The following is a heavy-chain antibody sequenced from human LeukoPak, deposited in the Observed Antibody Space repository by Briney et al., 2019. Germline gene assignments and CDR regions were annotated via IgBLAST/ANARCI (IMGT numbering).Heavy chain of an antibody. Sequence: GGSLRLSCAASGFTFSSYGMHWVRQAPGKGLEWVAFIRYDGSNKYYADSVKGRFTISRENSKNTLYLQMNSLRAEDTAVYYCAKENVNILAGVRGAYFDYWGQGTLVTVSS. CDR2: IRYDGSNK. CDR1: GFTFSSYG. J-gene: IGHJ4*02. V-gene: IGHV3-30*02. CDR3: AKENVNILAGVRGAYFDY. D-gene: IGHD3-9*01.